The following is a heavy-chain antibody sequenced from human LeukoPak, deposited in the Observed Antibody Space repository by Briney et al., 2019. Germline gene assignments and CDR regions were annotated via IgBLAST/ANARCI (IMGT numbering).Heavy chain of an antibody. CDR3: ARDFYGSGSYEYFQH. CDR1: GYTFTGYY. CDR2: ISAYNGNT. D-gene: IGHD3-10*01. V-gene: IGHV1-18*04. Sequence: GASVKVSCKASGYTFTGYYMHWVRQAPGQGLEWMGWISAYNGNTNYAQKLQGRVTMTTDTSTSTAYMELRSLRSDDTAVYYCARDFYGSGSYEYFQHWGQGTLVTVSS. J-gene: IGHJ1*01.